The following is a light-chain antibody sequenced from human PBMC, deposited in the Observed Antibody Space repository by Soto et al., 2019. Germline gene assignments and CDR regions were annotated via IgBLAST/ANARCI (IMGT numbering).Light chain of an antibody. CDR3: QAYYNEVRGLV. V-gene: IGLV1-40*01. CDR1: SSNFGAGHY. Sequence: QSALTQPPSVSGSPGQRVTISCTGSSSNFGAGHYVHWYQQVPGTAPKLLIYSDLNRPSGVAARFSGSRSGTSVSLAITGLQAADEADYYCQAYYNEVRGLVFGGGTKLTVL. CDR2: SDL. J-gene: IGLJ3*02.